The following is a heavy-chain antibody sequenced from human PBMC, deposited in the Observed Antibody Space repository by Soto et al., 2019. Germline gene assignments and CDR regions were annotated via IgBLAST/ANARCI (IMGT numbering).Heavy chain of an antibody. CDR3: ARRSRYSYGTGYFDY. D-gene: IGHD5-18*01. CDR2: ISSSGSTI. Sequence: EVQLVESGGGLVQPGGSLRLSCAASGFTFSSYEMNWVHQAPGKGLEWVSYISSSGSTIYYADSVKGRFTISRDNAKNSLYLQMNSLRAEDTAVYYCARRSRYSYGTGYFDYWGQGTLVTVSS. J-gene: IGHJ4*02. CDR1: GFTFSSYE. V-gene: IGHV3-48*03.